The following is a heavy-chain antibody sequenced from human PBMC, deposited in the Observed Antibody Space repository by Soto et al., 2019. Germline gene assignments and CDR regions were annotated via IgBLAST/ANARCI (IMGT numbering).Heavy chain of an antibody. D-gene: IGHD1-7*01. CDR3: GRSYNWNYVNYYYYGMDV. CDR2: ISYDGSNK. CDR1: GFTFSSYG. V-gene: IGHV3-30*03. J-gene: IGHJ6*02. Sequence: GGSLRLSCAASGFTFSSYGMHCVRQAPGKGLEWVAVISYDGSNKYYADSVKGRFTISRDNSKNTLYLQMNSLRAEDTAVYYCGRSYNWNYVNYYYYGMDVWGQGTTVTVS.